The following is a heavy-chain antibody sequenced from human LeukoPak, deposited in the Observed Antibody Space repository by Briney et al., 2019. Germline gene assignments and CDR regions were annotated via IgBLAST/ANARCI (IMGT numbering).Heavy chain of an antibody. CDR1: GYTLTELS. Sequence: ASVKVSCKVSGYTLTELSMHWVRQAPGKGLEWMGVFDPEDGETIYAQKFQGRVTMTEDTSTDTAYMELSSLRSEDTAVYYCATVSLSLLRYFDWLLYGAFDIWGQGTMVTVSS. V-gene: IGHV1-24*01. CDR3: ATVSLSLLRYFDWLLYGAFDI. D-gene: IGHD3-9*01. CDR2: FDPEDGET. J-gene: IGHJ3*02.